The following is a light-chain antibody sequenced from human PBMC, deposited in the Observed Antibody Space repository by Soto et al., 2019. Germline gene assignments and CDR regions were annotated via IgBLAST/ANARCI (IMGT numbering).Light chain of an antibody. CDR1: PGISSY. CDR3: QQLNSS. J-gene: IGKJ3*01. Sequence: DRVTFTCRASPGISSYLGWYPQKPRKAPKLLIYVTSTLQSGVPSRLSGSGSGTDFTLTISSLQPADFATYYCQQLNSSFGPGTKVDIK. V-gene: IGKV1-9*01. CDR2: VTS.